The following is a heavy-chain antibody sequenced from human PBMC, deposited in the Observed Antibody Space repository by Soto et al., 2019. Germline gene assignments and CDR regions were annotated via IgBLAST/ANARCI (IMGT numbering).Heavy chain of an antibody. CDR2: VYHSGTS. V-gene: IGHV4-31*03. Sequence: SETLSLTCTVSGGIITSGGYYWSWLRQRPGKGLEWIGCVYHSGTSHSNPSLEGRGSLSVDTSRNHFSLSLRSVTAADTAVYYCVTDSNSRDVGVTLFDYWGQGTLVTVS. D-gene: IGHD1-26*01. CDR1: GGIITSGGYY. J-gene: IGHJ4*02. CDR3: VTDSNSRDVGVTLFDY.